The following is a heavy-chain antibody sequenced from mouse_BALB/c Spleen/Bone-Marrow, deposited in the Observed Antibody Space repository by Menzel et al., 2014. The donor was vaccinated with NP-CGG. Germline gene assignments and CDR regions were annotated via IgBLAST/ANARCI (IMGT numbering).Heavy chain of an antibody. J-gene: IGHJ1*01. CDR3: TRSDGYYVPHWYFDV. Sequence: QVQLKESGAELVKPGASVKLSCKASGYTFTSYYMYWVKQRPGQGLEWIGEINPSNGGTNFNEKFKSKATLTVDKSSSRAYMQLSSLTSEDSAVYYCTRSDGYYVPHWYFDVWGAGTTVTGSS. CDR1: GYTFTSYY. V-gene: IGHV1S81*02. CDR2: INPSNGGT. D-gene: IGHD2-3*01.